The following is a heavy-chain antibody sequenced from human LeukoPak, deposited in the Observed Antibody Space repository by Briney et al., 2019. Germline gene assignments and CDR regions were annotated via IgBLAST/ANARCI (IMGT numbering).Heavy chain of an antibody. J-gene: IGHJ4*02. CDR3: ARPLLYSSGWYYFDY. CDR1: GYSFTSYW. V-gene: IGHV5-51*01. D-gene: IGHD6-19*01. Sequence: GESLKISCKGSGYSFTSYWIGWVRQMPGKGLEWMGIIYPGDSGTRYSPSFQGQVTISADKSISTAYLQWSSLKASDTAMYYCARPLLYSSGWYYFDYWGQGTLVTVSS. CDR2: IYPGDSGT.